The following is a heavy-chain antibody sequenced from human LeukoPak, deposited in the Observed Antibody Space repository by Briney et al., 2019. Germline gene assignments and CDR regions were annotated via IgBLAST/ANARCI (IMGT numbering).Heavy chain of an antibody. CDR2: ISSRSTYR. J-gene: IGHJ1*01. Sequence: GGSLRLSCAASGFTFSDYSMNWVRQAPGKGLEWFSSISSRSTYRYYADSVKGRFTISRDNAKNSLCLQMNSLRAEDTAVYYCARDMTTATTCYLQHWGQGTLVTVSS. CDR3: ARDMTTATTCYLQH. V-gene: IGHV3-21*06. D-gene: IGHD4-17*01. CDR1: GFTFSDYS.